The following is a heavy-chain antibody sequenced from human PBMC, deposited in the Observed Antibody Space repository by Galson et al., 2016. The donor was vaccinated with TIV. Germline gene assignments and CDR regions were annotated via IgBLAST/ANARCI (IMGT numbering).Heavy chain of an antibody. Sequence: SLRLSCAASGFTFSAYSMNWIRQAPGKGLEWVSYISASHSTIYYADSVKGRVTISRDNAKNSLYLQMDSLRAEDTAVYYCARTVSGGGFYYSGMDVWGQGTTVTVSS. D-gene: IGHD2-15*01. J-gene: IGHJ6*02. CDR3: ARTVSGGGFYYSGMDV. V-gene: IGHV3-48*01. CDR2: ISASHSTI. CDR1: GFTFSAYS.